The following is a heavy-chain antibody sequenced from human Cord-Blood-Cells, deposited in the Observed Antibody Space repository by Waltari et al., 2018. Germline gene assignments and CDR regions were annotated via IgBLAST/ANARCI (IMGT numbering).Heavy chain of an antibody. D-gene: IGHD6-19*01. Sequence: QVQLVESGGGVVQPGRSLRLSCAASGFTFSSYGMHWVRQARGKGVGWVAVISYERSNKYYADSVKGRFTISRDNSKNTLYLQMNSLRAEDTAVYYCAKGGSIAVAVLDYWGQGTLVTVSS. V-gene: IGHV3-30*18. CDR1: GFTFSSYG. CDR2: ISYERSNK. J-gene: IGHJ4*02. CDR3: AKGGSIAVAVLDY.